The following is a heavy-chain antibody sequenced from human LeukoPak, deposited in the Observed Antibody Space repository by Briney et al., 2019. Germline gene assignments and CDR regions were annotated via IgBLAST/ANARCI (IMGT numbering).Heavy chain of an antibody. J-gene: IGHJ3*02. CDR1: GLTFSSHW. V-gene: IGHV3-21*01. D-gene: IGHD3-10*01. CDR3: ARGLKLANDAFDI. CDR2: ISSSSSYI. Sequence: GGSLRLSCAASGLTFSSHWMHWVRRAPGKGLEWVSSISSSSSYIYYADSVKGRFTISRDNAKNSLYLQMNSLRAEDTAVYYCARGLKLANDAFDIWGQGTMVTVSS.